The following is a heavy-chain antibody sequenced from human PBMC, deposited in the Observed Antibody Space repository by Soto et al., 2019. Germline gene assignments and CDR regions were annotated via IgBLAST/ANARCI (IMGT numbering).Heavy chain of an antibody. J-gene: IGHJ4*02. V-gene: IGHV3-33*01. CDR1: GFTFSSYG. D-gene: IGHD4-17*01. CDR2: IWYDGSNK. Sequence: GGSLRLSCAASGFTFSSYGMHWVRQAPGKGLEWVAVIWYDGSNKYYADSVKGRFTISRDNSKNTLYLQMNSLRAEDTAVYYCARDLFVDRDYDPRDYWGQGTLVTVSS. CDR3: ARDLFVDRDYDPRDY.